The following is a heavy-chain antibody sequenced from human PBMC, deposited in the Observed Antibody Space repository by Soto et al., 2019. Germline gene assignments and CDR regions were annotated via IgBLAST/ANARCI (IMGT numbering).Heavy chain of an antibody. CDR2: IIPIFGTA. CDR3: ARGVPAVCSAYYYGMDV. V-gene: IGHV1-69*12. CDR1: GGTFSSYA. D-gene: IGHD2-2*01. J-gene: IGHJ6*02. Sequence: QVQLVQSGAEVKKPGSSVKVSCKASGGTFSSYAISWVRQAPGQGLEWMGGIIPIFGTANYAQKFQGRVTSTADESTSTAYMELSSLRSEDTAVYYCARGVPAVCSAYYYGMDVWGQGTTVTVSS.